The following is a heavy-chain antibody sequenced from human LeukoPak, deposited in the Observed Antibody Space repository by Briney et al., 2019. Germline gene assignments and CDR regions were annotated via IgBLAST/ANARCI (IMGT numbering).Heavy chain of an antibody. V-gene: IGHV1-8*01. D-gene: IGHD6-13*01. Sequence: ASVKVSCKASGYTFTSYDINWVRQATGQGLEWMGWMNPNSGNTGYAQKFQGRVTMTRNTSISTAYMELSSLRSEDTAVYYCARRYSSSWYPLYYYYYMDVWGKGTTVTISS. CDR1: GYTFTSYD. CDR2: MNPNSGNT. J-gene: IGHJ6*03. CDR3: ARRYSSSWYPLYYYYYMDV.